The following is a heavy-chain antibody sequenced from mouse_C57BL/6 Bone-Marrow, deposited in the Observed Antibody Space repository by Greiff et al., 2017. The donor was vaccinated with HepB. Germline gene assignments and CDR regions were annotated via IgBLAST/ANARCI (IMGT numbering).Heavy chain of an antibody. J-gene: IGHJ2*01. CDR1: GFNIKDDY. V-gene: IGHV14-4*01. CDR2: IDPENGDT. CDR3: TGGYYSNYGRVDY. Sequence: EVKLQQSGAELVRPGASVKLSCTASGFNIKDDYMHWVKQRPEQGLEWIGWIDPENGDTEYASKFQGKATITADTSSNTAYLQLSSLTSEDTAVYYCTGGYYSNYGRVDYWGQGTTLTVSS. D-gene: IGHD2-5*01.